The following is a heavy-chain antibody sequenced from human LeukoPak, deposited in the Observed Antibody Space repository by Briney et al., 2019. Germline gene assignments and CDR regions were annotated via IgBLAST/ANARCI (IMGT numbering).Heavy chain of an antibody. CDR3: ARDQLGLAGGAFDY. CDR2: IFYSGST. V-gene: IGHV4-59*01. Sequence: PSETLSLTCTVSGGSTSSYYWSWIRQPPGKGLEWIGYIFYSGSTNYNPSLKSRVTVSVDTSKNQFSLKLSSVTAADTAVYYCARDQLGLAGGAFDYWGQGTLVTVSS. J-gene: IGHJ4*02. D-gene: IGHD2-2*01. CDR1: GGSTSSYY.